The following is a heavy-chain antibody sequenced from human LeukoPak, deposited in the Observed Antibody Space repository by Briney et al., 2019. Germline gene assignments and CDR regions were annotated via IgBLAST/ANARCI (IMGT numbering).Heavy chain of an antibody. CDR1: GFTFSNYA. D-gene: IGHD6-13*01. CDR3: AKAAAGTTYYFDY. J-gene: IGHJ4*02. CDR2: ISGSGGST. V-gene: IGHV3-23*01. Sequence: GGSLRLSCAASGFTFSNYAMNWVRQAPGKGLEWVSAISGSGGSTYYADSVRGRFTISRDNSKNTLYLQMNSLRAEDTAVYYCAKAAAGTTYYFDYWGQGTLVTVSS.